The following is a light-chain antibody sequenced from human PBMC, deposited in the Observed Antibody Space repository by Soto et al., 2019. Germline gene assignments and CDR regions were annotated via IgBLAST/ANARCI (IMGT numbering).Light chain of an antibody. V-gene: IGKV3-20*01. CDR2: GAS. J-gene: IGKJ1*01. CDR3: QQYXGXXRT. Sequence: EIVLTQSPGTLSLSPGEGATLSCRASQSISSNFLAWYQQKRGQAPRLLIHGASNRATAIPDRFSGSGSGTAFPPTITXXXXXXFALYYCQQYXGXXRTLGQ. CDR1: QSISSNF.